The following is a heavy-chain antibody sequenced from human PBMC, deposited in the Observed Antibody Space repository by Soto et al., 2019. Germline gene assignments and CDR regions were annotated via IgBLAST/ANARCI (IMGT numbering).Heavy chain of an antibody. CDR3: ARDENYYDSSGYYLDDAFDI. Sequence: SQTLSLTCAISGDSVSSNSAAWNWIRQSPSRGLEWLGRTYYRSKWYNDYAVSVKSRITINPDTSKNQFSLQLNSVTPEDTAVYYCARDENYYDSSGYYLDDAFDIWGQGTMVPSPQ. CDR2: TYYRSKWYN. J-gene: IGHJ3*02. D-gene: IGHD3-22*01. CDR1: GDSVSSNSAA. V-gene: IGHV6-1*01.